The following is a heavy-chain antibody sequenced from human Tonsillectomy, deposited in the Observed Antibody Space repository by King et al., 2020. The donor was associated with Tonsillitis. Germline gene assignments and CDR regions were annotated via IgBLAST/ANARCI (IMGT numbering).Heavy chain of an antibody. Sequence: EVQLRESGGGLVQPGGSLRLSCVAFEFTFSAYWMTWVRQAPGKGLEWVANINRDESQKHYVDSVKGRFTISRDNAKNCVYLQMNSLRAEDTAPYYCARDYTPTGGSSYYDAFDIWGQGTKVTVSS. CDR2: INRDESQK. D-gene: IGHD2-15*01. V-gene: IGHV3-7*03. CDR1: EFTFSAYW. J-gene: IGHJ3*02. CDR3: ARDYTPTGGSSYYDAFDI.